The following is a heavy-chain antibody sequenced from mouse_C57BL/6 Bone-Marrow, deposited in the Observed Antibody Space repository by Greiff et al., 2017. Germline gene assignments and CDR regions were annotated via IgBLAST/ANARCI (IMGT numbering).Heavy chain of an antibody. V-gene: IGHV14-4*01. Sequence: VQLQQSGAELVRPGASVKLSCTASGFNIKDDYMHWVKQRPEQGLEWIGWIDPENGATEYATKFQGKATITADTSSNTAYLQLSSLTSEDTAVYYFISLSDYYGSGDYYAMGYWGQGASVTGSA. CDR2: IDPENGAT. J-gene: IGHJ4*01. CDR3: ISLSDYYGSGDYYAMGY. D-gene: IGHD1-1*01. CDR1: GFNIKDDY.